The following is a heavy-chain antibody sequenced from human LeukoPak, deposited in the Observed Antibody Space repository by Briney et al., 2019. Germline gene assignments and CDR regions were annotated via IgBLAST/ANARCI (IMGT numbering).Heavy chain of an antibody. V-gene: IGHV3-33*01. CDR1: GFTFSDYV. J-gene: IGHJ4*02. CDR2: IWYNGGNR. Sequence: GRSLRLSCAAPGFTFSDYVMHWVRQAPGRGLERVAVIWYNGGNRYYADAVGGRFTISRDNSKNTLNLQMNSLRAEDTAVYYCARDPGSGWAQDFWGQGTLVTVSS. D-gene: IGHD6-19*01. CDR3: ARDPGSGWAQDF.